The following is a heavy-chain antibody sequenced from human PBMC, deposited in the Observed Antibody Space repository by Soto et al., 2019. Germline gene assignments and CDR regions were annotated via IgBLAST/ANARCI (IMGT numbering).Heavy chain of an antibody. V-gene: IGHV4-59*07. Sequence: SDTLSLTCSVSGVSIGSHFWSWIRQAPGKGPELVGYIYHTVNTNYNPALKSRVAISMDTSENQVSLQLSSVTVADTAVYYCARLQYTVVTALDIWGKGTMVPVSS. CDR3: ARLQYTVVTALDI. D-gene: IGHD2-15*01. J-gene: IGHJ3*02. CDR2: IYHTVNT. CDR1: GVSIGSHF.